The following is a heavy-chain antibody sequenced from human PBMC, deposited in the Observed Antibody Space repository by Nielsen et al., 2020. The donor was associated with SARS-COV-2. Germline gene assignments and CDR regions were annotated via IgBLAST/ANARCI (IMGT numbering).Heavy chain of an antibody. CDR1: GGSFSGYY. D-gene: IGHD6-19*01. CDR2: IYYSGST. V-gene: IGHV4-34*01. J-gene: IGHJ3*02. CDR3: ARRSAVDDAFDI. Sequence: SETLSLTCAVYGGSFSGYYWSWIRQPPGKGLEWIGSIYYSGSTYYNPSLKSRVTISVDTSKNQFSLKLSSVTAADTAVYYCARRSAVDDAFDIWGQGTMVTVSS.